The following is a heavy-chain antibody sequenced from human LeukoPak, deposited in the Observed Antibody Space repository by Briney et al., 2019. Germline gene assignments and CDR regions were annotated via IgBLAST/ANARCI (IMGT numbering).Heavy chain of an antibody. V-gene: IGHV3-74*01. CDR3: AKGPKLGDGFHCDY. J-gene: IGHJ4*02. CDR1: GFTFSSYW. CDR2: INSDGSST. Sequence: SGGSLRLSCAASGFTFSSYWMHWVRQAPGKGLVWVSRINSDGSSTSYADSVKGRFTISRDNAKNTLYLQMNSLRVEDTAVYYCAKGPKLGDGFHCDYWGQGTLVTVSS. D-gene: IGHD5-24*01.